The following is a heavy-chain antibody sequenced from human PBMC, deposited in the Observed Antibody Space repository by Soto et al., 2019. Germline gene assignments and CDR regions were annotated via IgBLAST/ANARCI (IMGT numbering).Heavy chain of an antibody. J-gene: IGHJ4*02. Sequence: GGSLRLSCAASGFTFSNYAMSWVRQAPGKGLEWVSAITSGGVNTFYADSVKGRFTTSRDNSKNTLYLQMNSLRAEDTAIYFCTKYMGTTHCRGDCGSFDYWGQGNLVTVSS. D-gene: IGHD2-21*02. V-gene: IGHV3-23*01. CDR2: ITSGGVNT. CDR1: GFTFSNYA. CDR3: TKYMGTTHCRGDCGSFDY.